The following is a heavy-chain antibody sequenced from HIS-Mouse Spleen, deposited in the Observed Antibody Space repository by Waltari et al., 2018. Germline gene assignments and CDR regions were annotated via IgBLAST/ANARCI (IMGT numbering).Heavy chain of an antibody. CDR3: ARDRGQWLANDAFDI. Sequence: EVQLVESGGGLFKPGGSLRLSCRASGFPSRSFSITWVRQAPGKGLEWVSSISSSSSYIYYADSVKGRFTISRDNAKNSLYLQMNSLRAEDTAVYYCARDRGQWLANDAFDIWGRGTLVTVSS. CDR1: GFPSRSFS. CDR2: ISSSSSYI. V-gene: IGHV3-21*01. J-gene: IGHJ2*01. D-gene: IGHD6-19*01.